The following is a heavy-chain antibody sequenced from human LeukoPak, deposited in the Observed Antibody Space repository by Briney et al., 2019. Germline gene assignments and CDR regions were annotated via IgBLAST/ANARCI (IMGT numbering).Heavy chain of an antibody. CDR2: ISAYNGNT. V-gene: IGHV1-18*01. CDR3: ARDHYYDFWSGYFPGY. CDR1: GYTFTSYG. D-gene: IGHD3-3*01. J-gene: IGHJ4*02. Sequence: GASVKVSCKASGYTFTSYGISWVRQAPGQGLEWMGWISAYNGNTNYAQKLQGRVTMTTDTSTSTAYMELRSLRSDDTAVYYCARDHYYDFWSGYFPGYWGQGTLVTVSS.